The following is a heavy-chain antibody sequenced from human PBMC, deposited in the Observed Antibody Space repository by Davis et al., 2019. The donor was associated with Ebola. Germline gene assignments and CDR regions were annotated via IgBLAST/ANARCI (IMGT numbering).Heavy chain of an antibody. CDR3: AVGFLEWREGY. CDR1: GYTFISYD. V-gene: IGHV1-8*01. CDR2: MNPNSGNT. Sequence: AASVKVSCKASGYTFISYDIHWVRQAAGQGLEWMGWMNPNSGNTGYAPKFQGRVTMTRDTSISTAYMELSRLRSDDTAVYYCAVGFLEWREGYWGQGTLVTVSS. J-gene: IGHJ4*02. D-gene: IGHD3-3*01.